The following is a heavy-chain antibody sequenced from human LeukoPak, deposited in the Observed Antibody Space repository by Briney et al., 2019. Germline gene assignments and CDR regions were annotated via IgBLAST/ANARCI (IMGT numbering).Heavy chain of an antibody. CDR2: ISGSGGST. D-gene: IGHD4-23*01. CDR1: GFTFSSYA. J-gene: IGHJ4*02. Sequence: GGSLRLSCAASGFTFSSYAMNWVRRAPGKGLEWVSSISGSGGSTYYADSVKGRFTISRDNSKSTLYLQMNSLRAEDTAVYYCAKSKYGGPPFFLVNWGQGTLVTVSS. V-gene: IGHV3-23*01. CDR3: AKSKYGGPPFFLVN.